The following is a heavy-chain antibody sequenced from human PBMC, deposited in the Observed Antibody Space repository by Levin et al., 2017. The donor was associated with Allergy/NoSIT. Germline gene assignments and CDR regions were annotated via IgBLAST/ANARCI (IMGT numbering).Heavy chain of an antibody. Sequence: KISCKASGGTFSSYAFSWVRQAPGQGLEWMGGIIPIFDTANYAQKFQGRVTITADESTSTAYMELSSLRSEDTAVFYCATSDHYYESSAYYLSFDFWGQGTLVTVSS. V-gene: IGHV1-69*01. J-gene: IGHJ5*01. CDR1: GGTFSSYA. CDR2: IIPIFDTA. D-gene: IGHD3-22*01. CDR3: ATSDHYYESSAYYLSFDF.